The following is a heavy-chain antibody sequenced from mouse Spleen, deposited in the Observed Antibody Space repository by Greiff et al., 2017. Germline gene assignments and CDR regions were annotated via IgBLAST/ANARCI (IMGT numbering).Heavy chain of an antibody. CDR3: ARFWDDWYFDV. CDR1: GYTFTSSW. J-gene: IGHJ1*03. CDR2: IDPYDSYT. V-gene: IGHV1-69*01. D-gene: IGHD4-1*01. Sequence: VQLQQSVAELVMPGASVKLSCKASGYTFTSSWMHWVKQRPGQGLEWIGEIDPYDSYTNYNQKFKGKATLTVDKSSSTAYMQLSSLTSEDSAVYYCARFWDDWYFDVWGTGTTVTVAS.